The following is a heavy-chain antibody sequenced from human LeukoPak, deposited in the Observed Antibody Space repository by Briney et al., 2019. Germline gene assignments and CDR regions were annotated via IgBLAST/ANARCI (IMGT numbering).Heavy chain of an antibody. Sequence: ASVKVSCKASGYTFTSYYMHWVRQAPGQGLEWMGIINPSGGSTSYAQKFQGRVTITADESTSTAYMELSSLRSEDTAVYYCARTARNYYDSSGYYWYFDYWGQGTLVTVSS. J-gene: IGHJ4*02. CDR3: ARTARNYYDSSGYYWYFDY. CDR1: GYTFTSYY. CDR2: INPSGGST. V-gene: IGHV1-46*01. D-gene: IGHD3-22*01.